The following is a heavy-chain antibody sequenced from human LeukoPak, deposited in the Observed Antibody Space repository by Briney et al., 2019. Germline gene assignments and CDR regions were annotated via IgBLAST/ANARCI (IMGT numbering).Heavy chain of an antibody. CDR3: TREKFGDYHNWSDP. V-gene: IGHV3-72*01. J-gene: IGHJ5*02. CDR2: VKIRADSYTT. Sequence: AGGSLRLSCVASGFTFSDHHMDWVRQAPGKGLEWVGRVKIRADSYTTEYAASVKGRFTISKDDSKSSLYLKMNGLKTEDTAVYYCTREKFGDYHNWSDPWGQGTLVTVSS. D-gene: IGHD4-17*01. CDR1: GFTFSDHH.